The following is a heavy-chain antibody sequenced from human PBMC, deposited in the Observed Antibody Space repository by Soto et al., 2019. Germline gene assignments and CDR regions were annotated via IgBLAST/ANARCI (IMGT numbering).Heavy chain of an antibody. CDR3: ARHGTFWSGYYSELTYYGMDV. CDR1: GGSISSSSYY. J-gene: IGHJ6*02. Sequence: SETLSLTCTVSGGSISSSSYYWGWIRQPPGKGLERIGSIYYSGSTYYNPSLKSRVTISVDTSKNQFSLKLSSVTAADTAVYYCARHGTFWSGYYSELTYYGMDVWGQGTTVTVSS. CDR2: IYYSGST. V-gene: IGHV4-39*01. D-gene: IGHD3-3*01.